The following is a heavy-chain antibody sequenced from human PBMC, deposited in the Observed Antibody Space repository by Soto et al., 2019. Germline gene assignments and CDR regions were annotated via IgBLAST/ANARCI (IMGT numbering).Heavy chain of an antibody. CDR3: AKVLYSGSPVTCMDV. D-gene: IGHD1-26*01. V-gene: IGHV3-9*01. Sequence: ESGGGLVQPGRSLRLSCAASGFTFDDYAMHWVRQAPGKGLEWVSGISWNSGSIGYADSVKGRFTISRDNAKNSLYLQMNSLRAEDTALYYCAKVLYSGSPVTCMDVWGQGTTVTVSS. J-gene: IGHJ6*02. CDR2: ISWNSGSI. CDR1: GFTFDDYA.